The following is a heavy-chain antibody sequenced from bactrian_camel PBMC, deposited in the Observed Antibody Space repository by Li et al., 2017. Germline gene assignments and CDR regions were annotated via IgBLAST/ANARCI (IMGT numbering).Heavy chain of an antibody. V-gene: IGHV3S42*01. Sequence: VQLVESGGGSVQTGGSLTLSCTAPGFTSNGCAMDWHRRAAGNEREWVSSIRRDGTTGYAGSVKGRFTISQDNAKNTLYLHIDSLKPEDTAMYYCAAGRYGGSWSLGTLCVRTEQKHNYWGQGTQVTVS. CDR1: GFTSNGCA. CDR3: AAGRYGGSWSLGTLCVRTEQKHNY. J-gene: IGHJ4*01. D-gene: IGHD6*01. CDR2: IRRDGTT.